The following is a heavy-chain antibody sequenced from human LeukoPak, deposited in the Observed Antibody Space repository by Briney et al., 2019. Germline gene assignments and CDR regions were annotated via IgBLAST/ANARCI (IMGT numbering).Heavy chain of an antibody. CDR1: GFTFSTYG. V-gene: IGHV3-33*01. Sequence: PGGSLRLSCAASGFTFSTYGMHWVRQAPGKGLDWVAVIWYDGSNIYHGDSVKGRFTVSRDNSKNTLYLQMNSLRAEDTALYYCARDLHYYVAMDVWGQGTTVTVSS. D-gene: IGHD3-10*02. CDR2: IWYDGSNI. CDR3: ARDLHYYVAMDV. J-gene: IGHJ6*02.